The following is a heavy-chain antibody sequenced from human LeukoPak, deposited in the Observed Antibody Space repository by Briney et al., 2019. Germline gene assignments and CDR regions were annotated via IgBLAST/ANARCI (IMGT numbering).Heavy chain of an antibody. CDR2: ISGSGGST. D-gene: IGHD2/OR15-2a*01. V-gene: IGHV3-23*01. CDR3: AKDQGTSPRITLYYFDY. J-gene: IGHJ4*02. Sequence: GGSLRLSCAASGFTFSSYAMSWVRQAPGKGLEWVSAISGSGGSTYYADSVKGRFTIPRDNSKNTLYLQMNSLRAEDTAVYYCAKDQGTSPRITLYYFDYWGQGTLVTVSS. CDR1: GFTFSSYA.